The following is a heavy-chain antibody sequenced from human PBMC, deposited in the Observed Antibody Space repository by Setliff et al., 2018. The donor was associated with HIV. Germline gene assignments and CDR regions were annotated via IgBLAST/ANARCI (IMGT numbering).Heavy chain of an antibody. V-gene: IGHV1-69*02. J-gene: IGHJ4*02. D-gene: IGHD3-22*01. CDR3: SRGGDYDSSGYYVK. Sequence: SVKVSCKASVGPFTSSSIGWVRQAPGQGLEWMGRIIPILGVPRYAQKFQGRVTIPADKSTSTSYLHLSSLRAEDTAVYFCSRGGDYDSSGYYVKWGQGSLVTVSS. CDR1: VGPFTSSS. CDR2: IIPILGVP.